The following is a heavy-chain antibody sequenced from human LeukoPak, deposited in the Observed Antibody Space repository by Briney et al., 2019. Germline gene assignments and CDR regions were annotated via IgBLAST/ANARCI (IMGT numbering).Heavy chain of an antibody. D-gene: IGHD3-22*01. V-gene: IGHV1-69*04. CDR1: GGTFSSYA. Sequence: ASVKVSCKASGGTFSSYAISWVRQAPGQGLEWMGRIIPILGIAKYAQKFQGRVTITADKSTSTAYMELSSLRSEDTAVYYCARGYYYDSSGYYYYYYYMDVWGKGTTVTVSS. CDR2: IIPILGIA. CDR3: ARGYYYDSSGYYYYYYYMDV. J-gene: IGHJ6*03.